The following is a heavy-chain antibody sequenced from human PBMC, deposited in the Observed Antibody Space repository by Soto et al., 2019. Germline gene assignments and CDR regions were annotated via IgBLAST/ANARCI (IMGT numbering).Heavy chain of an antibody. V-gene: IGHV1-18*01. Sequence: ASVKVSCKASGYTFTSYGISWVRQAPGQGLEWMGWISAYNGNTNYAQKFQGRVTITRDTSASTAYMELSSLRSEDTAVYYCAFGSPAFDYWGQGTLVTVSS. D-gene: IGHD3-10*01. CDR3: AFGSPAFDY. CDR1: GYTFTSYG. CDR2: ISAYNGNT. J-gene: IGHJ4*02.